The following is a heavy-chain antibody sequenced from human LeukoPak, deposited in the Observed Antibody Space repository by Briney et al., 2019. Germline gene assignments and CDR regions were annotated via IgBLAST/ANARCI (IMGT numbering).Heavy chain of an antibody. V-gene: IGHV1-69*05. Sequence: SVKVSCKASGGTFSSYAISWVRQAPGQGLEWMGGIIPIFGTANYAQKFQGGVTITTDESTSTAYMELSSLRSEDTAVYYCARGDYYYYYYYMDVWGKGTTVTVSS. D-gene: IGHD3/OR15-3a*01. J-gene: IGHJ6*03. CDR2: IIPIFGTA. CDR3: ARGDYYYYYYYMDV. CDR1: GGTFSSYA.